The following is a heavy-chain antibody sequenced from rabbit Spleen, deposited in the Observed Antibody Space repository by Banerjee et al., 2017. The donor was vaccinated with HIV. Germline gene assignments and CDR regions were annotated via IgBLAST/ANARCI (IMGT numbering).Heavy chain of an antibody. J-gene: IGHJ6*01. CDR2: IGTAEGST. D-gene: IGHD6-1*01. CDR1: GFSFSSSDY. CDR3: ARGIPYGFAGDAYPPYAMDL. Sequence: QSLEESGGDLVKPGGTLTLTCTASGFSFSSSDYMCWVRQAPGKGLEWIGIIGTAEGSTYYASWPKGRFTISKTSSTAVTLQMTSLTAADTATYFCARGIPYGFAGDAYPPYAMDLWGQGTLVTVS. V-gene: IGHV1S40*01.